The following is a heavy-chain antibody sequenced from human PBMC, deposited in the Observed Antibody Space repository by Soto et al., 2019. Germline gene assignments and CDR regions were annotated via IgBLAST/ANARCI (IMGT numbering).Heavy chain of an antibody. CDR1: GYTFTSYD. CDR2: MNPNSGNT. Sequence: ASVKVSCKASGYTFTSYDVNWVRQATGQGLEWMGWMNPNSGNTGYAQKFQGRVTMTRNTSISTAYMELSSLRSEDTAVYCCARWGYSSSPDAFDIWGQGTMVTVSS. CDR3: ARWGYSSSPDAFDI. D-gene: IGHD6-13*01. V-gene: IGHV1-8*01. J-gene: IGHJ3*02.